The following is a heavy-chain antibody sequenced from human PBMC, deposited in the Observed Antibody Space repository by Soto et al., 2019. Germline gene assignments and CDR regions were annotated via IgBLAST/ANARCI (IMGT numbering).Heavy chain of an antibody. CDR3: ARRYVGDFDY. CDR2: IYYSGST. D-gene: IGHD3-16*01. J-gene: IGHJ4*02. Sequence: QVQLQESGPGLVKPSETLSLTCTVSGGSISSYYWSWIRQPPGKGLEWIGYIYYSGSTNYNPSLVSRVTLSVDTSKNLFSLMLSSVTAADTAVYYCARRYVGDFDYWCQGTLVTVSS. V-gene: IGHV4-59*01. CDR1: GGSISSYY.